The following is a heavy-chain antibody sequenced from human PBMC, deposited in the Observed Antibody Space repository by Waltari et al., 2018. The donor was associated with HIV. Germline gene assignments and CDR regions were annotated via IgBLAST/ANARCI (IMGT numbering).Heavy chain of an antibody. V-gene: IGHV3-30*01. D-gene: IGHD4-17*01. CDR3: ARRYGDYALDY. J-gene: IGHJ4*02. Sequence: QVQLVGSGGGVVQPGRSLSLSCAASGFPFSRHAMPWVRQSPGKGLGWVAVLLYDGSNKYYADSVKGRFTISRDNSKNTLYLQMNSLRAEDTAVYYCARRYGDYALDYWGQGTLVTVSS. CDR2: LLYDGSNK. CDR1: GFPFSRHA.